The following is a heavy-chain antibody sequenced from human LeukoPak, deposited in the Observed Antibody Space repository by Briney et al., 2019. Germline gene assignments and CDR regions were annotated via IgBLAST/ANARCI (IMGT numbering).Heavy chain of an antibody. V-gene: IGHV1-69*04. CDR2: IIPILGIA. J-gene: IGHJ4*02. CDR1: GGTFSSYA. Sequence: SVKVSCKASGGTFSSYAISWVRQAPGQGLEWMGRIIPILGIANYAQKFQGRVTITADKSTSTAYMELSSLRSEDTAVYYCARSPNSGYEPILYFDYWGQGTLVTVSS. D-gene: IGHD5-12*01. CDR3: ARSPNSGYEPILYFDY.